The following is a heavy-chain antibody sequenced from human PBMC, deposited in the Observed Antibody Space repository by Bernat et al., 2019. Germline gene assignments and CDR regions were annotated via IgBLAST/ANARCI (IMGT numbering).Heavy chain of an antibody. Sequence: EVQLLESGGGLVQPGGSLRLSCAASGVTFSSDAMSWVRQAPGKGQEWVSAMSGSGGSTYYADAVKGRFTISRDNSKNTLYLQMNSLRAEDTAVYYCAKVTYYDFWSGSPSYYFDYWGQGTLVTVSS. CDR1: GVTFSSDA. D-gene: IGHD3-3*01. CDR2: MSGSGGST. V-gene: IGHV3-23*01. J-gene: IGHJ4*02. CDR3: AKVTYYDFWSGSPSYYFDY.